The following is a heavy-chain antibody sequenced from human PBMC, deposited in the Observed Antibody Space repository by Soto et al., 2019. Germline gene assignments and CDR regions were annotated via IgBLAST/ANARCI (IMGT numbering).Heavy chain of an antibody. Sequence: SEMMSHNCTVADGAISSGGCYWSWIRQPPGKGLEWIGYIYYSGSTYYNPSLKSRVTISRDNSKNTLYLQMNSLRAEDTAVYYCARSGYSYGPFDYWGQGTLVTVSS. D-gene: IGHD5-18*01. V-gene: IGHV4-30-4*01. J-gene: IGHJ4*02. CDR2: IYYSGST. CDR3: ARSGYSYGPFDY. CDR1: DGAISSGGCY.